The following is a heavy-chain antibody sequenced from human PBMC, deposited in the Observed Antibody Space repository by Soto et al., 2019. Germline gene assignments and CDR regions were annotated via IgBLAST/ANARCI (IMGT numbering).Heavy chain of an antibody. CDR3: ARGNSLSYYYYGMDV. V-gene: IGHV5-51*01. CDR2: IYPGDSDT. D-gene: IGHD6-13*01. Sequence: GESLKISCKGSGYSFTSYWIGWARQMPGKGLEWMGIIYPGDSDTRYSPSFQGQVTISADKSISTAYLQWSSLKASDTAMYYCARGNSLSYYYYGMDVWGQGTTVTVSS. CDR1: GYSFTSYW. J-gene: IGHJ6*02.